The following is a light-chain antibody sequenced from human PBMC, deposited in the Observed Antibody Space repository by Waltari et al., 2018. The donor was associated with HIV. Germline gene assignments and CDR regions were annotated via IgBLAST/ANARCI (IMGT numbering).Light chain of an antibody. V-gene: IGLV1-44*01. Sequence: QSVLTQSPSVSGTPGQRVIIFCSGSTSNIGDNSVNWYQQLPGTAPKLLIHSTNQRPSGVPHRFSGSKSGTSASLAINGLQSEDEAVYFCASWDDSRTGLYVFGTGTKVTVL. CDR3: ASWDDSRTGLYV. J-gene: IGLJ1*01. CDR2: STN. CDR1: TSNIGDNS.